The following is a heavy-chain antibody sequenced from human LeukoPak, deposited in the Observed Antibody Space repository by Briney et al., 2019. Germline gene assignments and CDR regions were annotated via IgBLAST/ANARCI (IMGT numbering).Heavy chain of an antibody. D-gene: IGHD3-10*01. V-gene: IGHV4-39*07. J-gene: IGHJ3*02. CDR1: GGSIGSSSYF. CDR2: FSYRGGA. CDR3: ARQVARSLISLRLVSLNSFDI. Sequence: SETLSLTCTASGGSIGSSSYFWGWIRQPSGKGLEWIGSFSYRGGAYHNPSLASRVTISRDTSTSQFSLKLRSVTAADTAVYYCARQVARSLISLRLVSLNSFDIWGQGTTVTVSS.